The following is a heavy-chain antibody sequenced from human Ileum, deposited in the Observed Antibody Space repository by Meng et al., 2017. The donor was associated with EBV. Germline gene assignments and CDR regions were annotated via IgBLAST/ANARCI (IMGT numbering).Heavy chain of an antibody. J-gene: IGHJ4*02. D-gene: IGHD4-17*01. CDR3: ASGRDYAWHS. CDR1: GDSISSNNW. V-gene: IGHV4-4*03. Sequence: QLLEAGPGLVRPPGTLSLPCAVSGDSISSNNWWSWVRQPPGKGLEWIGEIYHSGSTNYNPSFKSRVTMSVDKSKNQISLNLSSVTAADTAVYYCASGRDYAWHSWGRGTLVTVSS. CDR2: IYHSGST.